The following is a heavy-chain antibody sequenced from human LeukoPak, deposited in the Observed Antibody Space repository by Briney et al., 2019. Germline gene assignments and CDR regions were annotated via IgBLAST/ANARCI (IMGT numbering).Heavy chain of an antibody. D-gene: IGHD3-9*01. J-gene: IGHJ4*02. CDR3: ARETYYDILTGHYSDDY. CDR1: GGTFSSYA. Sequence: ASVKVSCKASGGTFSSYAISWVRQAPGQGLEWMGRIIPILGIANYAQKFQGRVTITADKSTSTAYMELSSLRSEDTAVYYCARETYYDILTGHYSDDYWGQGTLVTVSS. CDR2: IIPILGIA. V-gene: IGHV1-69*04.